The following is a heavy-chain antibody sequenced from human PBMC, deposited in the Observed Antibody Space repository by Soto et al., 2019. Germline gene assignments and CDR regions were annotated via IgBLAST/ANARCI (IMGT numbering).Heavy chain of an antibody. V-gene: IGHV3-30*03. CDR3: AAGIKCGLDP. Sequence: QVQLVESGGGVVQPGRSLRLPCAVSGFTFSTYGIHWVRQAPGKGLEWVTVITSDETNKNYADSVKGRFTVSRESSKNTVYLQMNSLSPEDTAMYYCAAGIKCGLDPWGQGTLVIVSS. J-gene: IGHJ5*02. CDR1: GFTFSTYG. CDR2: ITSDETNK.